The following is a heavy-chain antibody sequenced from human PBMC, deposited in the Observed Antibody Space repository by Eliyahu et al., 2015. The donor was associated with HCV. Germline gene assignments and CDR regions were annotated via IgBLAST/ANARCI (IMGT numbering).Heavy chain of an antibody. CDR1: GYSFTSYW. Sequence: EVQLVQSGAEVKKPGESLRISCKGSGYSFTSYWISWVRQTPGKGPGGVGGVCPRDSYTNYSPSFQGHVTMSTDKSISTAYLQWSSLKASDTAMYYCARHSMGSSGIDYWGQGAQVTVSS. CDR2: VCPRDSYT. V-gene: IGHV5-10-1*03. CDR3: ARHSMGSSGIDY. D-gene: IGHD3-22*01. J-gene: IGHJ4*02.